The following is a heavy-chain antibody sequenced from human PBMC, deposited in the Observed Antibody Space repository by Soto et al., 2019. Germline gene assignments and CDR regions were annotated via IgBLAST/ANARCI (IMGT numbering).Heavy chain of an antibody. CDR2: ISYDGSNK. CDR1: GFTFSSYG. D-gene: IGHD5-18*01. V-gene: IGHV3-30*18. CDR3: AKDSGYSYGPSLGY. Sequence: QVQLVESGGGVVQPGRSLRLSCAASGFTFSSYGMHWVRQAPGKGLEWVAVISYDGSNKYYADSVKGRFTISRDNSKNTLYLQMNSLRAEDTAVYYCAKDSGYSYGPSLGYWGQGTLVTVSS. J-gene: IGHJ4*02.